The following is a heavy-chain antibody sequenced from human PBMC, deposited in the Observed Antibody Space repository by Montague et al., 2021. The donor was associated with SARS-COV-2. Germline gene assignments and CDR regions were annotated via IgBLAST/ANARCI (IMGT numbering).Heavy chain of an antibody. CDR3: AREYSSGVYFDY. J-gene: IGHJ4*02. CDR2: IDWDDDK. V-gene: IGHV2-70*11. Sequence: PALGKPTQTLTLTCTFSGFSLSTSGTCVSWIRQPPGKALEWLARIDWDDDKYYSTSLKTRPTISKDTSKNQVVLTMTNMDPVDTATYYCAREYSSGVYFDYWDQGTLVTVSS. D-gene: IGHD6-19*01. CDR1: GFSLSTSGTC.